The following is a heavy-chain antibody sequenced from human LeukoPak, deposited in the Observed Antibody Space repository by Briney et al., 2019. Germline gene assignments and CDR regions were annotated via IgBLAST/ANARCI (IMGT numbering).Heavy chain of an antibody. CDR3: ARSSSIGIDY. CDR1: GGSISSSSYY. D-gene: IGHD6-25*01. V-gene: IGHV4-39*07. Sequence: SETLSLTCTVSGGSISSSSYYWGWIRQPPGKGLEWIGSIYYSGSTYYNPSLKSRVTISVDTSKNQFSLKLSSVTAADTAVYYCARSSSIGIDYWGQGTLVTVSS. J-gene: IGHJ4*02. CDR2: IYYSGST.